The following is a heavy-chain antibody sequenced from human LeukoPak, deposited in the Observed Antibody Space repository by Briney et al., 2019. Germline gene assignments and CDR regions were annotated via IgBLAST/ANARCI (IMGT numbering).Heavy chain of an antibody. CDR2: ISSSSSYI. J-gene: IGHJ4*02. CDR3: ARDRDTTYYYDSRRYYFDY. Sequence: GGSLRLSCAASGFTFSSYNMNWVRQAPGKGLEWVSSISSSSSYIYYADSVKGRFTISRDNAKNSLYLQMNSLRAEDTAVYYCARDRDTTYYYDSRRYYFDYWGQGTLVTVSS. CDR1: GFTFSSYN. V-gene: IGHV3-21*01. D-gene: IGHD3-22*01.